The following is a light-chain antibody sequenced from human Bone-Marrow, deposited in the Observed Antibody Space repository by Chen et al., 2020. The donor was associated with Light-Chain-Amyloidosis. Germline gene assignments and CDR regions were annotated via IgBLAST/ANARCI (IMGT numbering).Light chain of an antibody. CDR3: QVWDRSSDRPV. Sequence: SYVLTQPSSVSVAPGQTATIAWGGNNIGSTSVHWYQQTPGQAPLLVVYDDSDRPSGLPERLSGSNSGSTATLTISRVEAGDAADYYCQVWDRSSDRPVFGGGTKLTVL. V-gene: IGLV3-21*02. CDR1: NIGSTS. CDR2: DDS. J-gene: IGLJ3*02.